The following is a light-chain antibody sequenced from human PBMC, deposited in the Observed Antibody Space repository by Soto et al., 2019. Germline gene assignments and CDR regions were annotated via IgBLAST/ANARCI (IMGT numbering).Light chain of an antibody. J-gene: IGKJ1*01. CDR3: QKYDGVPRT. V-gene: IGKV1-27*01. CDR2: AAS. CDR1: QDISNF. Sequence: DIQMTQSPSSLSASVGDRVTITCRASQDISNFLAWYQQKPGKVPKVLIYAASTLQSGVPSRFSGSGSGTDFTLTISSLQHEDVATYYCQKYDGVPRTFGQGTKVEIK.